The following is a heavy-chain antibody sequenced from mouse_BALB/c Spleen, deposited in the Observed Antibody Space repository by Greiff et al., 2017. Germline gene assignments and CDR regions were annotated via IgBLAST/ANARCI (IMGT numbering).Heavy chain of an antibody. D-gene: IGHD2-10*02. CDR3: ARGAYGNSDY. CDR1: GFTFSDYY. Sequence: EVKLMEPGGGLVKPGGSLKLSCAASGFTFSDYYMYWVRQTPEKRLEWVGTISDGGSYTYYPDSVKGSSTISRDNAKNNLYLQMSSLRSVATAMYYCARGAYGNSDYWGQGTTLTVSS. CDR2: ISDGGSYT. V-gene: IGHV5-4*02. J-gene: IGHJ2*01.